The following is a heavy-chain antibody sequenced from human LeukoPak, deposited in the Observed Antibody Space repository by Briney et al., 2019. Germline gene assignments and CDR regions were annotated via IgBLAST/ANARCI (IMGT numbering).Heavy chain of an antibody. CDR3: ARDSPRGAFDI. J-gene: IGHJ3*02. V-gene: IGHV3-53*01. Sequence: GGSLRLSCAASGFTVSSNYMSWVRQAPGKGLEWVSVIYSGGSTYYADSVKGRFTISRDNSKNTLYLQMNSLRAEDTAVYYCARDSPRGAFDIWGQGTIVTVSS. CDR2: IYSGGST. CDR1: GFTVSSNY.